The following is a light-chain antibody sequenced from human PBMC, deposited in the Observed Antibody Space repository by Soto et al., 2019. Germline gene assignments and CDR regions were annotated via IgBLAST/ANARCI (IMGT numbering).Light chain of an antibody. CDR1: SSNIGAGYD. V-gene: IGLV1-40*01. Sequence: QPVLTQPPSVSGAPGQRVTISCTGSSSNIGAGYDVHWYQQLPGTAPKLLIYGNSNRPSGVPDRFSGSKSGTSASLAITGLRAEDEADYYCQSYDSSLSGYVFGTGTKHRP. CDR2: GNS. J-gene: IGLJ1*01. CDR3: QSYDSSLSGYV.